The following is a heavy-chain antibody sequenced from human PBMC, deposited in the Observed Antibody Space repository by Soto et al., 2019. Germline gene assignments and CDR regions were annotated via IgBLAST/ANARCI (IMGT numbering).Heavy chain of an antibody. CDR1: GFTFNNYA. V-gene: IGHV3-23*01. J-gene: IGHJ4*02. CDR2: ISGGGDTT. D-gene: IGHD3-10*01. CDR3: AKGRGGSGSLTRRVDF. Sequence: EVQLLESGGGLVQPGGSLRLSCAASGFTFNNYAMTWVRQAPGKGLEWVSAISGGGDTTSYADSVKGRFTVSRDGSKNTLYLQMSSLRAEDAALYCCAKGRGGSGSLTRRVDFWGQGTLVTVSS.